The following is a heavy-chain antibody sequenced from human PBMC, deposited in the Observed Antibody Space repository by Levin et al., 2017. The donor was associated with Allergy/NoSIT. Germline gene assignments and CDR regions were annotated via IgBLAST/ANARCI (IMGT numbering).Heavy chain of an antibody. CDR3: ARDVGSSRLDAFDS. Sequence: SETLSLTCAISGDSVSSKSAAWNWIRQSPSRGLEWLGRTYYRAKWYNDYAVSVKSRITINPDTSKNQFSLQLNSVTPEDTAVYYCARDVGSSRLDAFDSWGQGTMVTVSS. J-gene: IGHJ3*02. CDR2: TYYRAKWYN. CDR1: GDSVSSKSAA. V-gene: IGHV6-1*01. D-gene: IGHD1-26*01.